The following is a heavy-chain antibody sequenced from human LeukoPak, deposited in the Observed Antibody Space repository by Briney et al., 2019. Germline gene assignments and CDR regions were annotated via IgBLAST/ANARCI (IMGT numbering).Heavy chain of an antibody. J-gene: IGHJ4*01. CDR3: ATLPYYYDSSGSYYFDY. V-gene: IGHV3-30*02. CDR2: IRYDGSNK. CDR1: GFIFNSYG. D-gene: IGHD3-22*01. Sequence: GGSLRLSCAASGFIFNSYGMHWVRQAPGKGLEWVAFIRYDGSNKYYADSVKGRFTISRDNSKNTLYLQMNSLRVEDTAVYYCATLPYYYDSSGSYYFDYWGQEPRSPSPQ.